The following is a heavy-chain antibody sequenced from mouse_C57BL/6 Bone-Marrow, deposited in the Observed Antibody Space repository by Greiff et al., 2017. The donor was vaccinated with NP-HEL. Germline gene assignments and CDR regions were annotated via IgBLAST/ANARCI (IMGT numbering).Heavy chain of an antibody. J-gene: IGHJ4*01. D-gene: IGHD3-2*02. V-gene: IGHV1-19*01. CDR1: GYTFTDYY. CDR2: INPYNGGT. Sequence: DVKLQESGPVLVKPGASVKMSCKASGYTFTDYYMNWVKQSHGKSLEWIGVINPYNGGTSYNQKFKGKATLTVDKSSSTAYMELNSLTSEDSAVYYCAREGWMNAMDYWGQGTSVTVSS. CDR3: AREGWMNAMDY.